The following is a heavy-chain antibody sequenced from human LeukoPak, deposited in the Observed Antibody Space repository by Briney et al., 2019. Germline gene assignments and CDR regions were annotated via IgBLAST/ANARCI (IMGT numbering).Heavy chain of an antibody. CDR3: ARGSYGSFDY. D-gene: IGHD5-18*01. Sequence: GGSLRLPCAASGFTFSTYNMNWVRQAPGKGLEWVSSLPGSSTYTYYADSLKGRFTISRDTTKNSLYLQMNSLSPEDTAVYYCARGSYGSFDYWGQGTLVSVSS. J-gene: IGHJ4*02. V-gene: IGHV3-21*01. CDR2: LPGSSTYT. CDR1: GFTFSTYN.